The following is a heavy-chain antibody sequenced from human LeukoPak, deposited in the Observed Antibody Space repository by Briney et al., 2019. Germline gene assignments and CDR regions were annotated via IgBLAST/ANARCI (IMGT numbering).Heavy chain of an antibody. CDR3: ARTVLRYFDWLSQGWFDP. CDR1: GGSISSGSYY. CDR2: IYTSGST. J-gene: IGHJ5*02. Sequence: PSQTLSLTCTVSGGSISSGSYYWSWIRQPAGKGLEWIGRIYTSGSTNYNPSLKSRVTISVDTSKNQFSLKLSSVTAADTAVYYCARTVLRYFDWLSQGWFDPWGQGTLVTVSS. D-gene: IGHD3-9*01. V-gene: IGHV4-61*02.